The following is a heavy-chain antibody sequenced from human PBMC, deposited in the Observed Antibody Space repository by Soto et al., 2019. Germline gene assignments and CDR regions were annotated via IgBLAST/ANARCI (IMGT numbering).Heavy chain of an antibody. CDR2: MNPNSGNT. CDR3: AIQTTGYCSGGSCYSWGMDFDL. J-gene: IGHJ2*01. CDR1: GYTFTSYD. V-gene: IGHV1-8*01. D-gene: IGHD2-15*01. Sequence: ASVKVSCKASGYTFTSYDINWVRQATGQGLEWMGWMNPNSGNTGYAQKFQGRVTMTRNTSISTAYMELSSLRSEDTAVYYCAIQTTGYCSGGSCYSWGMDFDLWGRGTLVTVSS.